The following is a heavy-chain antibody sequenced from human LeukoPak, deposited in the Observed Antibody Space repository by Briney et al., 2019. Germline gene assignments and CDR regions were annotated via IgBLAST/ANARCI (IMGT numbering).Heavy chain of an antibody. Sequence: GGSLRLSCAASGFTFSDYYMSWNRQAPGKGLEWVSYISSSGSTIYYADSVKGRFTISRDNAKNSLYLQMNSLRAEDAAVYYCAREFTILKKNWFDPWGQGTLVAVSS. CDR3: AREFTILKKNWFDP. CDR2: ISSSGSTI. D-gene: IGHD3-3*01. V-gene: IGHV3-11*01. CDR1: GFTFSDYY. J-gene: IGHJ5*02.